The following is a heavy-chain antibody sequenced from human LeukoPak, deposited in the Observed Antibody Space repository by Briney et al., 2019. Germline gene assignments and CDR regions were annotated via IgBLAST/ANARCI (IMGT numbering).Heavy chain of an antibody. J-gene: IGHJ6*02. CDR3: ARSEGYGAYSGMDV. CDR2: ISYDGSNK. D-gene: IGHD4-17*01. CDR1: GFTFSSYA. V-gene: IGHV3-30-3*01. Sequence: GGSLRLSCAASGFTFSSYAMHWVRQAPGKGLEWVAVISYDGSNKYYADSVKGRFTISRDNSKNTLYLQMSNLRVEDTAIYYCARSEGYGAYSGMDVWGHGTTVIVSS.